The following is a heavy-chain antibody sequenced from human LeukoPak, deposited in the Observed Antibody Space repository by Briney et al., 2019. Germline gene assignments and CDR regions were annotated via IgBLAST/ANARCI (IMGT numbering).Heavy chain of an antibody. CDR1: GYTFTGYY. D-gene: IGHD3-22*01. V-gene: IGHV1-2*02. CDR2: INPNSGGT. Sequence: ASVKVSCKASGYTFTGYYMHWVRQAPGQGLEWMGWINPNSGGTNYAQEFQGRVTMTRDTSTSTVYMELSSLRSEDTAVYYCARDNDSSSFDYWGQGTLVTVSS. J-gene: IGHJ4*02. CDR3: ARDNDSSSFDY.